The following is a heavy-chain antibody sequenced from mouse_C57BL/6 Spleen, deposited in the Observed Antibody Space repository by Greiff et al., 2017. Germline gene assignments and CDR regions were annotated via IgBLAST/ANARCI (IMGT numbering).Heavy chain of an antibody. CDR2: IYPGDGDT. V-gene: IGHV1-82*01. CDR3: ASPLYYGSSYDWFAY. Sequence: QVQLQQSGPELVKPGASVKISCKASGYAFSSSWMNWVKQRPGKGLEWIGRIYPGDGDTNYNGKFKGKATLTADKSSSTAYMQLSSLTSEDSAVYFCASPLYYGSSYDWFAYWGQGTLVTVSA. D-gene: IGHD1-1*01. J-gene: IGHJ3*01. CDR1: GYAFSSSW.